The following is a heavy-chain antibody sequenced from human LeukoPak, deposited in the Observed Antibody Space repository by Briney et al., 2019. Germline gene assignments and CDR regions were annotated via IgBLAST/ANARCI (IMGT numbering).Heavy chain of an antibody. CDR3: ARDGYYDSSDNY. CDR1: GGSISSGDYY. Sequence: SETLSLTCTVSGGSISSGDYYWSWIRQPPGKGLEWIGYIYYSGSTYYNPSLKSRVTISVDTSKNQFSLKLSSVTAAGTAVYYCARDGYYDSSDNYWGQGTLITVSS. CDR2: IYYSGST. J-gene: IGHJ4*02. D-gene: IGHD3-22*01. V-gene: IGHV4-30-4*08.